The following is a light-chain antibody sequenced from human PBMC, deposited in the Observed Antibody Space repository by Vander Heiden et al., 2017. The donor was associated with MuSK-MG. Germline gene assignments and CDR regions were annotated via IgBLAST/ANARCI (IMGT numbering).Light chain of an antibody. Sequence: QSALAPPASVSGSPGQSIPISCTGTSSDVGGYNYVSWYQQHPGKAPKLIIYEVSNRPSGISNRFSGSKSGNTASLTISGLQTEDEADYYCSSYTRMSTLVFGTGTKVTVL. CDR1: SSDVGGYNY. J-gene: IGLJ1*01. V-gene: IGLV2-14*01. CDR3: SSYTRMSTLV. CDR2: EVS.